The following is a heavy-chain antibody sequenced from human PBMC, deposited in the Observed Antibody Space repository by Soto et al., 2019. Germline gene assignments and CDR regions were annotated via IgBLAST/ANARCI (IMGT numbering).Heavy chain of an antibody. Sequence: SETLSLTCTVSGGSISSYYWSWIRQPPGKGLEWIGYIYYSGSTNYNPSLKSRVTISVDTSKNQFSLKLSSVTAADTAVYYCARDGNWLDPWGQGTLVTVSS. J-gene: IGHJ5*02. V-gene: IGHV4-59*01. CDR2: IYYSGST. CDR1: GGSISSYY. CDR3: ARDGNWLDP.